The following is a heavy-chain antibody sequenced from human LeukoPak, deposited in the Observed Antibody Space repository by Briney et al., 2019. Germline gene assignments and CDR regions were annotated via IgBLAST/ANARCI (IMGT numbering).Heavy chain of an antibody. D-gene: IGHD3-9*01. V-gene: IGHV4-4*02. J-gene: IGHJ3*02. CDR3: ASNNDILTGYLAFDI. Sequence: PSETLSLTCAVSGGSISSSNWWSWVRQPPGKGLEWIGEIYHSGSTNYNPSLKSRVTISVDKSKNQFSLKLSSVTAADTAVYYCASNNDILTGYLAFDIWGQGTMVTVSS. CDR1: GGSISSSNW. CDR2: IYHSGST.